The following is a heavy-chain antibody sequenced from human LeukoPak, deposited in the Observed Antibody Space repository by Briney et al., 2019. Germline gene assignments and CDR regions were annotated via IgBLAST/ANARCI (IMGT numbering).Heavy chain of an antibody. V-gene: IGHV3-48*03. J-gene: IGHJ4*02. CDR1: GFTFSSYE. D-gene: IGHD3-22*01. CDR3: ARDYYDSSGYYPDY. CDR2: ISSSGSTI. Sequence: GGSLRLSCAASGFTFSSYEMNWVRQAPGKGLEWVSYISSSGSTIYYADSVKGRFTVSRDNAKNSLYLQMNSLRAEDTAVYYCARDYYDSSGYYPDYWGQGTLVTVSS.